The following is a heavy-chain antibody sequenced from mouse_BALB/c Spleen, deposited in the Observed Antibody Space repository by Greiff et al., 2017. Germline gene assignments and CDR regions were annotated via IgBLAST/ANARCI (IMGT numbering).Heavy chain of an antibody. CDR1: GYAFTNYL. V-gene: IGHV1-54*01. Sequence: VQLQQSGAELVRPGTSVKVSCKASGYAFTNYLIEWVKQRPGQGLEWIGVINPGSGGTNYNEKFKGKATLTADKSSSTAYMQLSSLTSDDSAVYFCARGTGGDSYWGQGTSVTVSS. CDR2: INPGSGGT. D-gene: IGHD4-1*01. CDR3: ARGTGGDSY. J-gene: IGHJ4*01.